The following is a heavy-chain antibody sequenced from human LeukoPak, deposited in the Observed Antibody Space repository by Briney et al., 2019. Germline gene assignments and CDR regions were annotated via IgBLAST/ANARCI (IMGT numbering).Heavy chain of an antibody. J-gene: IGHJ4*02. CDR3: ARGVGLVGATLPDY. D-gene: IGHD1-26*01. V-gene: IGHV1-8*03. CDR1: GYTFTSYG. Sequence: ASVKVSCKASGYTFTSYGINWVRQATGQGLEWMGWMNPNSGNTGYAQKFQGRVTITRNTSISTAYMELSSLRSEDTAVYYCARGVGLVGATLPDYWGQGTLVTVSS. CDR2: MNPNSGNT.